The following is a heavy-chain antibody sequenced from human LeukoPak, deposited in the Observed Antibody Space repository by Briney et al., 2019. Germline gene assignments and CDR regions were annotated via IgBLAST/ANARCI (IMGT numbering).Heavy chain of an antibody. Sequence: PGGSLRLSCAASGYTFTGYYMHWVRQAPGQGLEWMGWVNPNSGGTNYAQKFQGRVTMTRDTSISTAYMELSRLRSDDTAVYYCAREGDLRITGTYDCFDYWGQGTLVAVSS. J-gene: IGHJ4*02. V-gene: IGHV1-2*02. CDR1: GYTFTGYY. CDR2: VNPNSGGT. D-gene: IGHD1-7*01. CDR3: AREGDLRITGTYDCFDY.